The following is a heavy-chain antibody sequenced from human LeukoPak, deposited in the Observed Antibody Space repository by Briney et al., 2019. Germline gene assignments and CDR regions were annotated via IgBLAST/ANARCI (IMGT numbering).Heavy chain of an antibody. CDR2: ISSSSSYT. D-gene: IGHD3-10*01. J-gene: IGHJ4*02. CDR1: GFTFSDYY. V-gene: IGHV3-11*06. Sequence: GGSLRLSCAASGFTFSDYYMSWIRQAPGKGLEWVSYISSSSSYTNYADSVKGRFTISRDNAKNSLYLQMNSLGAEDTAVYYCAGVRGVIPYFDYWGQGTLVTVSS. CDR3: AGVRGVIPYFDY.